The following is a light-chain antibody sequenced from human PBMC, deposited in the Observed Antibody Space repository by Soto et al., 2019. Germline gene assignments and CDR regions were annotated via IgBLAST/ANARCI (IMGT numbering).Light chain of an antibody. J-gene: IGKJ4*01. CDR3: QQFNSNLLT. CDR2: DAS. CDR1: QGISSA. V-gene: IGKV1-13*02. Sequence: AVQLTQSPSSLSASVGDRVTITCRASQGISSALAWYQQKPGKAPKLLIYDASSLESGVPSRFSGSGSGTNFTLTISSLQPEDFATYYCQQFNSNLLTCGGTTKVEIK.